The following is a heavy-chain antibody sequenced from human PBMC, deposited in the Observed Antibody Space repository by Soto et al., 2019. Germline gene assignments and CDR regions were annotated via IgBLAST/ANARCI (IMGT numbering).Heavy chain of an antibody. D-gene: IGHD2-2*01. CDR3: ARGGAHPLGYCSSTSCFRYYYYGMDV. V-gene: IGHV3-30-3*01. CDR1: VFTFSSYA. Sequence: WWSLRLSCSASVFTFSSYAMHWVRQAPGKGLEWVAVISYDGSNKYYADSVKGRFTISRDNSKNTLYLQMNSLRAEDTAVYYCARGGAHPLGYCSSTSCFRYYYYGMDVWGQGTTVTVSS. J-gene: IGHJ6*02. CDR2: ISYDGSNK.